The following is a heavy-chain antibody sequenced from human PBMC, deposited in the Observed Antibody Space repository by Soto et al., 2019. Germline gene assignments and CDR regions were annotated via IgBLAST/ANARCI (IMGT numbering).Heavy chain of an antibody. V-gene: IGHV5-51*01. CDR3: ARHRNPRNYYYGMDV. CDR2: IYPGDSDT. Sequence: EVQLVQSGAEVKKPGESLKISCKGSGYSFTRYCIDWVRQMPGKGLEWMGIIYPGDSDTRYSPSFQGQVTISADKSISTAYLQWSSLKASDTVMYYCARHRNPRNYYYGMDVWGQATTVTVSS. CDR1: GYSFTRYC. J-gene: IGHJ6*02.